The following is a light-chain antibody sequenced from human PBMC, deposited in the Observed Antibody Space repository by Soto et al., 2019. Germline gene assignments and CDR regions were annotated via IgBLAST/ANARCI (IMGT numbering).Light chain of an antibody. CDR2: AAS. CDR1: QSIRGY. Sequence: DIQMTQSPSSLSASVGDTVTISCRASQSIRGYLNWYQHKPGEAPKLLIYAASSLQRGVPSRFGGSGSGTRFTLTISDLQPEDVATYYCQQSYRVPPPTFGRGTKVEIK. J-gene: IGKJ4*01. CDR3: QQSYRVPPPT. V-gene: IGKV1-39*01.